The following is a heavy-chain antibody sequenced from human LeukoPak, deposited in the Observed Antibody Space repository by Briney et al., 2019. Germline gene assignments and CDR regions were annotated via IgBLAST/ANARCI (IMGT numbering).Heavy chain of an antibody. V-gene: IGHV4-59*01. CDR3: ARDEGFGYVS. D-gene: IGHD3-16*01. CDR2: IYYSGST. Sequence: PSETLSFTCTVSGGSISSYYWSWIRQPPGKGLEWIGYIYYSGSTNYNPSLKSRVTISVDTSKNQFSLKLSSVTAADTAVYYCARDEGFGYVSWGQGTLVTVSS. CDR1: GGSISSYY. J-gene: IGHJ4*02.